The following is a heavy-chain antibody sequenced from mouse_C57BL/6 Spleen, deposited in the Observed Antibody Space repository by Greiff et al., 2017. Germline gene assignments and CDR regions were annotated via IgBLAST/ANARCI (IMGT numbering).Heavy chain of an antibody. Sequence: VKLLESGAELVKPGASVKISCKASGYAFSSYWMNWVKQRPGKGLEWIGQIYPGDGDTTYNGKFKGKATLTADKSSSTAYMQLSSLTSEDSAVYFCAPAYYNAMDNWGQGTSVTVSS. CDR3: APAYYNAMDN. CDR1: GYAFSSYW. V-gene: IGHV1-80*01. CDR2: IYPGDGDT. D-gene: IGHD2-12*01. J-gene: IGHJ4*01.